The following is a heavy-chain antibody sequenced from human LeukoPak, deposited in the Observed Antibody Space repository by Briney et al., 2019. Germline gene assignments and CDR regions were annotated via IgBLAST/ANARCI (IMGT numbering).Heavy chain of an antibody. J-gene: IGHJ3*02. Sequence: PGGSLRLSCAASGFTFSSYAMSWVRQAPGKGLEWVSAISGSGGSTYYADSVKGRFTISRDNSKNTLYLQMNSLRAEDTAVYYCDGIAVAGTDAFDIWGQGTMVTVSS. CDR3: DGIAVAGTDAFDI. V-gene: IGHV3-23*01. D-gene: IGHD6-19*01. CDR2: ISGSGGST. CDR1: GFTFSSYA.